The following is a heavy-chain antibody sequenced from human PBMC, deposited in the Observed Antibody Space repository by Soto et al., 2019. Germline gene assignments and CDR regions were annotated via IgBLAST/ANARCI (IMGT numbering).Heavy chain of an antibody. CDR2: ISGSGGST. V-gene: IGHV3-23*01. CDR1: GFTFSSYA. Sequence: GGSLRLSCAASGFTFSSYAMSWVRQAPGKGLEWVSAISGSGGSTYYADSVKGRFTISRDNSKNTLYLQMNSLRAEDTAVYYCAKCALSPMVWEGYYYYYGMDVWGQGTTVTVSS. CDR3: AKCALSPMVWEGYYYYYGMDV. J-gene: IGHJ6*02. D-gene: IGHD1-20*01.